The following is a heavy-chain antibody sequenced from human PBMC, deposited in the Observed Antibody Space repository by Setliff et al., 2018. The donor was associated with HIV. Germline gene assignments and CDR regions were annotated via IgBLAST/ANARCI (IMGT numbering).Heavy chain of an antibody. J-gene: IGHJ4*02. D-gene: IGHD5-18*01. CDR3: ARNQGNSFGQGFDY. Sequence: GGSLRLSCTASGLKLSFSFAWLSWVRQVPGKGLEWVGRIKRKSDGGTADYGAPVQGRFTISRDNSKDFLFLQMNSLKTEDTAVYYCARNQGNSFGQGFDYWGQGTLVTVSS. V-gene: IGHV3-15*01. CDR1: GLKLSFSFAW. CDR2: IKRKSDGGTA.